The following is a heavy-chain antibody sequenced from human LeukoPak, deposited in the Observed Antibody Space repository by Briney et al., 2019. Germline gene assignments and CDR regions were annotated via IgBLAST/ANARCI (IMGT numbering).Heavy chain of an antibody. CDR2: ISGSGGST. V-gene: IGHV3-23*01. D-gene: IGHD3-22*01. J-gene: IGHJ4*02. Sequence: GGTLRLSCAASGFILSSYGMSWVRQAPGKGLEWVSAISGSGGSTYYADSVKGRFTISRDNAKNSLYLQMNSLRAEDTAVYYCARGYYYDSSGYYYRGTYFDYWGQGTLVTVSS. CDR1: GFILSSYG. CDR3: ARGYYYDSSGYYYRGTYFDY.